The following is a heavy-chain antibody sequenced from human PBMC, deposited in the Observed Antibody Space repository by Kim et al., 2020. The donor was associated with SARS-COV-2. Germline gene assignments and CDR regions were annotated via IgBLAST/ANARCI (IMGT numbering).Heavy chain of an antibody. Sequence: SETLSLTCTVSGGSISSSSYYWGWIRQPPGKGLEWIGSIYYSGSTYYNPSLRSRITISVDTSKNQFSLKLSSVTAADTAVYYCARRKTIFGVVIPFDYWG. J-gene: IGHJ4*01. CDR1: GGSISSSSYY. CDR3: ARRKTIFGVVIPFDY. V-gene: IGHV4-39*01. CDR2: IYYSGST. D-gene: IGHD3-3*01.